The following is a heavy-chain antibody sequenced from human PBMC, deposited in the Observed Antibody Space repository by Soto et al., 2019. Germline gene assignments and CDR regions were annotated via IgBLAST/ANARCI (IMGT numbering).Heavy chain of an antibody. D-gene: IGHD4-17*01. CDR1: GGSVSSGSYY. CDR2: IYYSGST. J-gene: IGHJ4*02. Sequence: PSEALSLTCTVSGGSVSSGSYYWSWIRQPPGKGLEWIGYIYYSGSTNYNPSLKSRVTMTTDTSTSTAYMELRGLRSDDTAVYYCARIGVSYGHESPDFDSWGQGTLVTVSS. CDR3: ARIGVSYGHESPDFDS. V-gene: IGHV4-61*01.